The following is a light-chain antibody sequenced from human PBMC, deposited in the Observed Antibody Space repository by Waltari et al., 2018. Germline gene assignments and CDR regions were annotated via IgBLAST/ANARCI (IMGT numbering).Light chain of an antibody. CDR1: SSDVGTYDY. CDR2: DVT. J-gene: IGLJ1*01. CDR3: SSYTTSSTVYV. V-gene: IGLV2-14*03. Sequence: QSALTQPASVSGSPGQSITLSCTGPSSDVGTYDYVSVYQQHPGKAPKLMIYDVTKRPSGIANRFSGSKSGNTASLTISGLQAEDEADYYCSSYTTSSTVYVFGTGTKVTVL.